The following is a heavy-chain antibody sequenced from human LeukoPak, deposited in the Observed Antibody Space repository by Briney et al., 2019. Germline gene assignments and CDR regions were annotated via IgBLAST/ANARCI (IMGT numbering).Heavy chain of an antibody. V-gene: IGHV4-39*06. Sequence: SETLSLTCTVSGGSISSSSYYWGWIRQPPGKGLEWIGSIYYSGSTYHNPSLKSRVTISVDTSKNQFPLRLSSVTAADTAVYYCARGSLGREVSAFFKNWGQGILVTVSS. CDR3: ARGSLGREVSAFFKN. J-gene: IGHJ4*02. CDR1: GGSISSSSYY. CDR2: IYYSGST. D-gene: IGHD5/OR15-5a*01.